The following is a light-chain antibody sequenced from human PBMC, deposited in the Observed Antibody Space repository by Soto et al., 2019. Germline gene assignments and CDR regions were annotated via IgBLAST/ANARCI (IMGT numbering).Light chain of an antibody. CDR3: QVWDISGEAVV. V-gene: IGLV3-21*02. CDR1: SIRSYG. J-gene: IGLJ2*01. Sequence: SYELTQPPSVSVAPGQTASFTCGGNSIRSYGVQWYQQKPGQAPVLVVYHDDDRPSGIPERFSGSNSGNTATLTISRVEAGDEADYYCQVWDISGEAVVFGGGTKLTVL. CDR2: HDD.